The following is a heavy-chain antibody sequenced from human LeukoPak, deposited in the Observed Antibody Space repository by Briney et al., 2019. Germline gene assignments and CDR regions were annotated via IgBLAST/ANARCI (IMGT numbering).Heavy chain of an antibody. D-gene: IGHD1-26*01. V-gene: IGHV3-48*01. CDR2: ISSSSSTI. J-gene: IGHJ4*02. Sequence: GGSLRLSCAASGFTFSSYEMNWVRQAPGKGLEWVSYISSSSSTIYYADSVKGRFTISRDNAKNSLYLQMNSLRAEDTAVYYCASFHSGSYSYFDYWGQGTLVTVSS. CDR1: GFTFSSYE. CDR3: ASFHSGSYSYFDY.